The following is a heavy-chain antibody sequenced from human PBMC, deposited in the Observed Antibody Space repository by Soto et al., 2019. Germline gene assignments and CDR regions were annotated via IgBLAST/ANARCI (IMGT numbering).Heavy chain of an antibody. Sequence: QVQLVQSGAEVKKPGASVKVSCKASGYTFTSYYMHWVRQAPGQGLEWMGIINPSGGSTSYAQKFQGRVTRTRDTSTSTVYMELSSLRSEDTAVYYCARAWQKLDAFDIWGQGTMVTVSS. CDR3: ARAWQKLDAFDI. CDR2: INPSGGST. CDR1: GYTFTSYY. V-gene: IGHV1-46*03. J-gene: IGHJ3*02.